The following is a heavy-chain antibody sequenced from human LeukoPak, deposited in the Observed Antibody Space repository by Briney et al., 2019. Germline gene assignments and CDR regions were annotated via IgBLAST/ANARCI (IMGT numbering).Heavy chain of an antibody. CDR3: ARLNWDDGEVSGFDQ. CDR2: IKQDETEI. Sequence: GGSLRLSCTASGFSFRNTWMSWVRQAPGKGLEWVANIKQDETEIYYADSVKGRFTISRDNAKRSLYLQMNNLRVEDTAVYYCARLNWDDGEVSGFDQWGQGILVTVSS. CDR1: GFSFRNTW. J-gene: IGHJ5*02. V-gene: IGHV3-7*01. D-gene: IGHD1-26*01.